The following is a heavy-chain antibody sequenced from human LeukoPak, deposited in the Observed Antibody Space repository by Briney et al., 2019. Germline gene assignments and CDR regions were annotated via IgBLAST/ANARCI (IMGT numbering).Heavy chain of an antibody. D-gene: IGHD2-2*01. CDR3: ARDRCSSTSCYRPGYYYGMDV. J-gene: IGHJ6*02. CDR2: IKQDGSEK. CDR1: GFTFSSYW. Sequence: PGGSLRLSCAASGFTFSSYWMSWVRQAPGKGLEWVANIKQDGSEKYYVDSVKGRFTISRDNTKNSLYLQMNSLRAEDTAVYYCARDRCSSTSCYRPGYYYGMDVWGQGTTVTVSS. V-gene: IGHV3-7*01.